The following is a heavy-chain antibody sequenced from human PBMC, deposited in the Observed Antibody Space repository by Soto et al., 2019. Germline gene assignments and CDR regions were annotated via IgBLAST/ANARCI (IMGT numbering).Heavy chain of an antibody. V-gene: IGHV4-4*02. CDR1: GGSVRAPDW. D-gene: IGHD1-1*01. CDR2: VHISGHS. J-gene: IGHJ5*01. Sequence: SETLSLTCTLSGGSVRAPDWWNWVRQSPDKGLEWIAEVHISGHSNYNPSLRSRVSVSIDSSKNQFYLNLNSVTAADTAIYYCARVRQGCSANNCYFDPWCQGTQGTVST. CDR3: ARVRQGCSANNCYFDP.